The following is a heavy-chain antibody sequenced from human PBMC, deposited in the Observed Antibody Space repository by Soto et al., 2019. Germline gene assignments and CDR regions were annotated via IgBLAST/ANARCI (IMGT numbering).Heavy chain of an antibody. J-gene: IGHJ4*02. CDR2: FDPEDGET. CDR3: ATGVDSSSWYLKPTSYYFEY. CDR1: GYTLTELS. Sequence: ASVKVSCKVSGYTLTELSMHWVRQAPGKGLEWMGGFDPEDGETIYAQKFQGRVTMTEDTSTDTAYMELSSLRSEDTAVYYCATGVDSSSWYLKPTSYYFEYWGQGPLVTV. V-gene: IGHV1-24*01. D-gene: IGHD6-13*01.